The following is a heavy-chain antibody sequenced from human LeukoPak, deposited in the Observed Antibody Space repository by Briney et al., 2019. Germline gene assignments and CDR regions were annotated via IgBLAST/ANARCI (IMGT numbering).Heavy chain of an antibody. CDR3: AKGAGGGPSSFDY. J-gene: IGHJ4*02. CDR2: ISTSGGST. V-gene: IGHV3-23*01. Sequence: GGSLRLSCTASGFTFTTYAMSWVRQAPGKGLEWVSGISTSGGSTYYADSVKGRFTISRDNSKNTMYLQMNRLRGEDTAVYYCAKGAGGGPSSFDYWGQGTLVTVSP. D-gene: IGHD2-15*01. CDR1: GFTFTTYA.